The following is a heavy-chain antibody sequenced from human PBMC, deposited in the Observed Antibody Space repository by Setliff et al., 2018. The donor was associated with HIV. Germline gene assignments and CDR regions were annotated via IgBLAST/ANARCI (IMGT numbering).Heavy chain of an antibody. CDR3: AKGPWDLPHAFDI. CDR1: GFTFSSYT. CDR2: MNGRGDIT. J-gene: IGHJ3*02. D-gene: IGHD1-26*01. V-gene: IGHV3-23*01. Sequence: GGSLRLSCAASGFTFSSYTMSWVRQTPGKGLEWVSVMNGRGDITYNADSVKGRFTISRDNSKNTLYLQMNSLRAEDTAVYYCAKGPWDLPHAFDIWGQGTVVTVSS.